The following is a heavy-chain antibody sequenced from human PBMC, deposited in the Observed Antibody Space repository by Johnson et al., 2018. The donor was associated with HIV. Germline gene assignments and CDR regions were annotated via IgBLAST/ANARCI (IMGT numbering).Heavy chain of an antibody. CDR1: KFIFGDHG. V-gene: IGHV3-48*03. D-gene: IGHD2-8*01. J-gene: IGHJ3*02. CDR3: ARDNIVLMVGGAFDI. CDR2: ISSSGSTI. Sequence: VLLVESGGGVLRPGGSLRLSCEGFKFIFGDHGLSWVRQVPGKGLEWVSYISSSGSTIYYADSVKGRFTISRDNAKNSLYLQMNSLRAEDTAVHYCARDNIVLMVGGAFDIWGQGTMVTVSS.